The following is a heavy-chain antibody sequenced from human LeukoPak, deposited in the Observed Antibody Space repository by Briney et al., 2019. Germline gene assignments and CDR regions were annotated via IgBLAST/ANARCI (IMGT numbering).Heavy chain of an antibody. V-gene: IGHV3-23*01. Sequence: GGSLRLSCAASGFTFSNFAMNWVRQAPGRGREWVSTIIGSGGSTYYADSVKGRFTISRDNSKNTLYLQMNSLRAEDTAVYYCAKMVHTEQWLVPFDYWGQGTLVTVSS. J-gene: IGHJ4*02. CDR3: AKMVHTEQWLVPFDY. D-gene: IGHD6-19*01. CDR2: IIGSGGST. CDR1: GFTFSNFA.